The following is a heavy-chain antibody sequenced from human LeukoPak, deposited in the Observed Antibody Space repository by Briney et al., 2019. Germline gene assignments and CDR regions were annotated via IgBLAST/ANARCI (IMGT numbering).Heavy chain of an antibody. J-gene: IGHJ4*02. CDR1: GFTFSTYT. CDR3: ARRQGRRRGLDY. D-gene: IGHD3-10*01. Sequence: GGSLRLSCAASGFTFSTYTMNWVRQAPGKGLEWVSSISGSSSYIYYADSVRGRFTISRDNAKNSLYLQMNSLRAEDTAVYYCARRQGRRRGLDYWGQGTLVTVSS. CDR2: ISGSSSYI. V-gene: IGHV3-21*06.